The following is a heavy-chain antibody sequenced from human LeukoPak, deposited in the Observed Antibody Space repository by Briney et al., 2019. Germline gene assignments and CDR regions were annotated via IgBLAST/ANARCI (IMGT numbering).Heavy chain of an antibody. CDR2: IFASGET. D-gene: IGHD1-20*01. J-gene: IGHJ5*01. V-gene: IGHV4-4*07. CDR1: GDSISTSY. Sequence: SETLSLTCTVSGDSISTSYWSWIRQPAGKRREWFGRIFASGETNYNPSIESRVIMSRDTSNNQFFLRLTFVTAADTAVYYCARDRYTWHDRDWFDSWGQGTLVTVSS. CDR3: ARDRYTWHDRDWFDS.